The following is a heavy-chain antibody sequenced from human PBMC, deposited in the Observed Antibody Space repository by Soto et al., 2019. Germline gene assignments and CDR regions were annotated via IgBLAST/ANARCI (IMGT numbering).Heavy chain of an antibody. V-gene: IGHV4-30-4*08. CDR3: ARGLVELWFDP. Sequence: WTWIRQPPGKALEWIGNIYYSGSTYYNPSLKSRVTISVDTSKNQFSLKLSSVTAADTAVYYCARGLVELWFDPWGQGTLVTVSS. D-gene: IGHD2-2*01. CDR2: IYYSGST. J-gene: IGHJ5*02.